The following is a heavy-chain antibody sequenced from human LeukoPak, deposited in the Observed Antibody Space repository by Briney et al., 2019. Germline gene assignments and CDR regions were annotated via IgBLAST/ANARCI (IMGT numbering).Heavy chain of an antibody. Sequence: ASVKVSCKASGYTFTSYDINWVRQATGQGLEWMGWMNPNSGNTGYAQKFQGRVTITRNTSISTAYMELSSLRSEDTAVYYCARGPPNCSGGSCYSGDYFDYWGQGTLVTVSS. CDR2: MNPNSGNT. J-gene: IGHJ4*02. V-gene: IGHV1-8*03. CDR1: GYTFTSYD. CDR3: ARGPPNCSGGSCYSGDYFDY. D-gene: IGHD2-15*01.